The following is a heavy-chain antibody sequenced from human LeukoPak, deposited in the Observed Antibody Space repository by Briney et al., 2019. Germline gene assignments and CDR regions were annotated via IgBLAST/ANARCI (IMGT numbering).Heavy chain of an antibody. J-gene: IGHJ6*03. Sequence: GASVKVSCKAPGYTFTGYYMHWVRQAPGQGLEWMGWINPNSGGTNYAQKFQGRVTMTRDTSISTAYMELSRLRSDDTAVYYCARDRELYCSSTSCYYYYYYYMDVWGKGTTVTVSS. D-gene: IGHD2-2*01. CDR2: INPNSGGT. V-gene: IGHV1-2*02. CDR3: ARDRELYCSSTSCYYYYYYYMDV. CDR1: GYTFTGYY.